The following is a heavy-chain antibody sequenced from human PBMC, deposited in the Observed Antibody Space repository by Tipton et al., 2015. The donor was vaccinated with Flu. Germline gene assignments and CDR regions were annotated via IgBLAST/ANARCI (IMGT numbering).Heavy chain of an antibody. CDR1: GLTFSSYV. D-gene: IGHD5-24*01. CDR3: AKDQFLGRGDGCNLGRGAVDY. Sequence: SLRLSCAASGLTFSSYVMNWVRQAPGKGLEWVSGISTSGDNTYYADSVKGRFTISRDNSKNTLYLQMNSLRAEDTAVYYCAKDQFLGRGDGCNLGRGAVDYWGQGTLVTVSA. CDR2: ISTSGDNT. J-gene: IGHJ4*02. V-gene: IGHV3-23*01.